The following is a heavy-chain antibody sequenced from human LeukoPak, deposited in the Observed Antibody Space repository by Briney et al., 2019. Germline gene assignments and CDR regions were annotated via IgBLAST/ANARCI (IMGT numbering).Heavy chain of an antibody. CDR2: INHSGST. D-gene: IGHD5-18*01. Sequence: PSETLSLTCAVYGGSFSGYYWSWIRQPPGKGLEWIGEINHSGSTNYNPSLKSRVTISVDTCKNQFSLKLSSVTAADTAVYYCARDRYSYGYGGNSGYYMDVWGKGTTVTVSS. V-gene: IGHV4-34*01. CDR3: ARDRYSYGYGGNSGYYMDV. J-gene: IGHJ6*03. CDR1: GGSFSGYY.